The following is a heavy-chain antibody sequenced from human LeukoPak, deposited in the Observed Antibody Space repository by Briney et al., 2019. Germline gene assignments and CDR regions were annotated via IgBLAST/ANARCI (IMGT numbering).Heavy chain of an antibody. D-gene: IGHD2-2*01. CDR2: TNPSTGGT. Sequence: ASVKVSCKTSGYTFTGSCLHWVRQVPGQGLEWMGWTNPSTGGTKSAQQFEGRVTMTRDTSNTTGYLELRSLRLDDTATYYCARGGAFCSITTCHEFDHWGQGTLVIVSS. CDR1: GYTFTGSC. J-gene: IGHJ4*02. CDR3: ARGGAFCSITTCHEFDH. V-gene: IGHV1-2*02.